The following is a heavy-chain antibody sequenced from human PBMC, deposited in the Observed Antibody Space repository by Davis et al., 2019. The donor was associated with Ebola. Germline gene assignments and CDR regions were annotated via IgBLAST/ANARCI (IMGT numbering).Heavy chain of an antibody. J-gene: IGHJ2*01. CDR2: IQSVGSDT. CDR3: TKSQISESSGYDDWYFDL. CDR1: GFRFNSYS. V-gene: IGHV3-NL1*01. Sequence: PGGSLRLSCAASGFRFNSYSMNWVRQAPGKGLEWVSYIQSVGSDTNYADSVKGRFTISRDNSKNTLYLQMNSLRAEDTAVYYCTKSQISESSGYDDWYFDLWGRGTLVTVSS. D-gene: IGHD3-22*01.